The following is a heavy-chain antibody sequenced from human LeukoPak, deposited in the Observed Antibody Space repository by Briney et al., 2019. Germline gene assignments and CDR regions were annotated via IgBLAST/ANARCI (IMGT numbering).Heavy chain of an antibody. J-gene: IGHJ4*02. Sequence: GGSLRLSCAASGFTFSIYGMHWVRQAPGKGLEWVAAIIYDGSNKYYADSVKGRFTISRDNSKNTLDLQMSSLGAEDTAVYYCAKDPSYTAAGIDYWGQGTLVTVSS. CDR3: AKDPSYTAAGIDY. CDR2: IIYDGSNK. D-gene: IGHD6-13*01. V-gene: IGHV3-30*18. CDR1: GFTFSIYG.